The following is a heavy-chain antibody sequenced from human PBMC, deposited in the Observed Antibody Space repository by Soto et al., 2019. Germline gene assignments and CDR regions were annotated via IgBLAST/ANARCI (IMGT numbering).Heavy chain of an antibody. CDR2: IYYSGST. D-gene: IGHD2-15*01. CDR1: GGSISSGDYY. Sequence: PSETLSLTCTVSGGSISSGDYYWSWIRPPPGKGLEWIGYIYYSGSTYYNPSLKSRVTISVDTSKNQFSLKLSSVTAADTAVYYCARVGIYCSGGSCYLDYWGQGTLVTVSS. CDR3: ARVGIYCSGGSCYLDY. V-gene: IGHV4-30-4*01. J-gene: IGHJ4*02.